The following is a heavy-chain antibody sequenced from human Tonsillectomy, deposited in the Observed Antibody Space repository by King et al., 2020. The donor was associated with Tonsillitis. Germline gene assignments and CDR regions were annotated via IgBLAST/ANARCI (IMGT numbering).Heavy chain of an antibody. CDR1: GYTFTSYD. D-gene: IGHD3-9*01. J-gene: IGHJ4*02. CDR3: ARGRRYFDN. CDR2: MNPNRGNT. Sequence: VQLVESGAEVKKPGASVKVSCKASGYTFTSYDINWVRQATGQGLEWMGWMNPNRGNTGYEQKFQGRVTMTRNTSIRTTYMELRSLSSEDTAVYYCARGRRYFDNWGQGTLFTVSS. V-gene: IGHV1-8*01.